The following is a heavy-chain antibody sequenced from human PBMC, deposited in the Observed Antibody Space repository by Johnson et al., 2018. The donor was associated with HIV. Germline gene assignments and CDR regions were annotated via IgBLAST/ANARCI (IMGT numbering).Heavy chain of an antibody. CDR2: IWYDGSNK. Sequence: QVQLVESGGGVVQPGRSLRLSCVASGFTFSTYGMHWVRQAPGKGLEWVAVIWYDGSNKYYADSVKGRFTISRDNSKNTLYLQMNSLRAEDTAVYYCASLTTDDAFDIWGQGTRVTVSS. J-gene: IGHJ3*02. CDR1: GFTFSTYG. CDR3: ASLTTDDAFDI. D-gene: IGHD4-11*01. V-gene: IGHV3-30*19.